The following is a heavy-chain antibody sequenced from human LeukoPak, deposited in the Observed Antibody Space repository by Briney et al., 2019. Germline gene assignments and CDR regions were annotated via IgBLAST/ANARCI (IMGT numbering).Heavy chain of an antibody. Sequence: GGSLRLSCAASGFTFSTYWMHWVRQAPGKGLEWVANIKQDGSEKYYVDSVKGRFTISRDNAKNSLYLQMNSLRAEDTAVYYCARDPRTNWGHDAFDIWGQGTMVTVSS. D-gene: IGHD7-27*01. V-gene: IGHV3-7*01. CDR1: GFTFSTYW. CDR3: ARDPRTNWGHDAFDI. J-gene: IGHJ3*02. CDR2: IKQDGSEK.